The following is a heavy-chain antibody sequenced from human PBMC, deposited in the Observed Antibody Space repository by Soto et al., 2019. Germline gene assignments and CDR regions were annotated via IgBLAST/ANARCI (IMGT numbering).Heavy chain of an antibody. CDR3: ATPYYFDH. J-gene: IGHJ4*02. CDR1: GFMFSAYT. V-gene: IGHV3-21*01. Sequence: PGGSLRLSCAGSGFMFSAYTMTWVRQAPGKGLEWLSSISADSSYIYYADSLRGRFTVSRDNTRKSLYLQIDILGAEDTAVYYCATPYYFDHWGPGTLVTVSS. D-gene: IGHD3-16*01. CDR2: ISADSSYI.